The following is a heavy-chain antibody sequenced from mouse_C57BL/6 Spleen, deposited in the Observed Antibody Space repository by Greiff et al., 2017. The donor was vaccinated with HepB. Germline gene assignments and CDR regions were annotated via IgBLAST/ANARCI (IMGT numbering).Heavy chain of an antibody. Sequence: VQLQQSGPELVKPGASVKISCKASGYTFTDYYINWVKQRPGQGLEWIGWIFPGSGSTYYNEKFKGKATLTVDKSSSTAYMLLSSLTSEDSAVYFCARSPYYYGSPSYWYFDVWGTGTTVTVSS. CDR2: IFPGSGST. V-gene: IGHV1-75*01. CDR3: ARSPYYYGSPSYWYFDV. CDR1: GYTFTDYY. J-gene: IGHJ1*03. D-gene: IGHD1-1*01.